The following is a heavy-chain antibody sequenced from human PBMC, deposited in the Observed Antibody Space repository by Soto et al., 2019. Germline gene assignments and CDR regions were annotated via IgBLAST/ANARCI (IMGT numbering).Heavy chain of an antibody. J-gene: IGHJ4*02. CDR1: GFTFNSYA. V-gene: IGHV3-64D*06. CDR3: VKEGYMRSHGYGQVDY. CDR2: ISSYGADT. D-gene: IGHD2-2*02. Sequence: GGSLRLSCSASGFTFNSYAMHWVRQAPGKGLEFVSAISSYGADTYYADSVKGRFAISRDNSRNTLYLQMSSLRAEDTALYYCVKEGYMRSHGYGQVDYWGQGAVVTV.